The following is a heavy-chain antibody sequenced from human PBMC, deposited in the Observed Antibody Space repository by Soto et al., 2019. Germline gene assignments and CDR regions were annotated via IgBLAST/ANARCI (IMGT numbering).Heavy chain of an antibody. V-gene: IGHV3-30-3*01. J-gene: IGHJ4*02. CDR3: ARDFMEYSGYDSENFDY. D-gene: IGHD5-12*01. Sequence: GGSLRLSCAASGFTFSSYAMHWVRQAPGKGLEWVAVISYDGSNKYYADSVKGRFTISRDNSKNTLYLQMNSLRAEDTAVYYCARDFMEYSGYDSENFDYWGQGTLVTVSS. CDR2: ISYDGSNK. CDR1: GFTFSSYA.